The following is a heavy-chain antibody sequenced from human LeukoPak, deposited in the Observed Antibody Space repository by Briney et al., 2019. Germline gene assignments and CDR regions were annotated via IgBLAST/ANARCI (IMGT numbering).Heavy chain of an antibody. CDR1: GFTFSNCG. CDR2: IGGDGVA. J-gene: IGHJ4*02. D-gene: IGHD2-2*02. V-gene: IGHV3-48*01. CDR3: AKDRANWAIDD. Sequence: PGGSLRLSCAASGFTFSNCGMNWVRQAPGKGLEWVSYIGGDGVAFYADSVKGRFTMSKDDARKSLYLQMSSLRVEDTALYYCAKDRANWAIDDWGQGTQVTVSS.